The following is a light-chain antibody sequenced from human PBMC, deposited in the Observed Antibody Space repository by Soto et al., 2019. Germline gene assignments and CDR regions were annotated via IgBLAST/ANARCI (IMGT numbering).Light chain of an antibody. CDR2: EDS. CDR1: SSDVGSYNL. CDR3: CSYAGDSNLV. Sequence: QSVLTQPASVSGSPGQSITISCTGTSSDVGSYNLVSWYQQHPGKVPKLMIYEDSKGPSGVSNRFSGSKSGNTASLTISGLKAEDEADYYCCSYAGDSNLVFGGGTQLTVL. V-gene: IGLV2-23*01. J-gene: IGLJ2*01.